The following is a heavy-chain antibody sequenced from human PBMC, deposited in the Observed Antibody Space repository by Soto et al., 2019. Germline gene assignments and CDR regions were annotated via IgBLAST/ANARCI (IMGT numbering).Heavy chain of an antibody. D-gene: IGHD3-9*01. CDR3: ARLEGLATISHYFDF. CDR2: VYYRGNA. CDR1: DDSINSDKYY. V-gene: IGHV4-39*01. Sequence: SETLSLTCSVSDDSINSDKYYGGWIRQPPGKGLEWIGSVYYRGNAYYNPSLQTRVTISLDKSKSQFSLKLNSVTAADSAVYFCARLEGLATISHYFDFWGPGALVTVSS. J-gene: IGHJ4*02.